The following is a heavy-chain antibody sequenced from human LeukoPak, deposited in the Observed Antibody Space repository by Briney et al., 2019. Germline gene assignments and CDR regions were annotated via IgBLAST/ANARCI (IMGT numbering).Heavy chain of an antibody. CDR2: ISSSGSTI. CDR1: GFTSSDYY. CDR3: ARELDTAMVVDY. V-gene: IGHV3-11*01. Sequence: GGSLRLSCAASGFTSSDYYMSWIRQAPGKGLEWVSYISSSGSTIYYADSVKGRFTISRDNAKNSLYLQMNSLRAEDTAVYYCARELDTAMVVDYWGQGTLVTVSS. D-gene: IGHD5-18*01. J-gene: IGHJ4*02.